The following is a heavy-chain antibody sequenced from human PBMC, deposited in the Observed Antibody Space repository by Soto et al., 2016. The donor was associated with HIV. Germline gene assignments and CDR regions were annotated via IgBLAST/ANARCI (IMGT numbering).Heavy chain of an antibody. CDR3: SRDTFGPYDY. Sequence: EVQLVESGGGLVQPGGSLRLSCAASGSSSSNYWMHWVRQVPGKGLVWVSRINEDGSTTTYADSVRGRFTIFRDNAKNTLYLQMNNLRVEDTAIYYCSRDTFGPYDYWGQGTLVTVSS. D-gene: IGHD3-16*01. J-gene: IGHJ4*02. CDR2: INEDGSTT. CDR1: GSSSSNYW. V-gene: IGHV3-74*01.